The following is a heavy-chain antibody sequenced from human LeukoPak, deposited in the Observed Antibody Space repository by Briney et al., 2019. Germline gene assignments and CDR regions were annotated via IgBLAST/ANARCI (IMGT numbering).Heavy chain of an antibody. CDR2: INWNGGST. CDR3: ARESNEYYYDSSGYPWFDP. Sequence: PGGSLRLSCAASGFTFDDYGMSWVRQAPGKGLERVSGINWNGGSTGYADSVKGRFTISRDNAKNSLYLQMNSLRAEDTALYYCARESNEYYYDSSGYPWFDPWGQGTLVTVSS. D-gene: IGHD3-22*01. CDR1: GFTFDDYG. J-gene: IGHJ5*02. V-gene: IGHV3-20*04.